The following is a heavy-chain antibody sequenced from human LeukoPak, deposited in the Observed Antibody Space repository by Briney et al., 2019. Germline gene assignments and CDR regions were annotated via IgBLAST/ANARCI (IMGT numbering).Heavy chain of an antibody. V-gene: IGHV4-34*01. J-gene: IGHJ5*02. CDR2: MNPSGST. Sequence: SETLSLTCAVYGGSFSGYYWTWIRQTPGKGLEWIGEMNPSGSTNYNPSLKSRVTISVDTSKNQFSLKLRSVTAADTAVYYCARDAYYYDSSGYYERGWFDPWGQGTLVTVSS. CDR3: ARDAYYYDSSGYYERGWFDP. D-gene: IGHD3-22*01. CDR1: GGSFSGYY.